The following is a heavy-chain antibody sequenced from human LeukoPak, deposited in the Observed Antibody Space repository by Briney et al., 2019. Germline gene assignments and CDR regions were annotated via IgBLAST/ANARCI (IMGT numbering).Heavy chain of an antibody. Sequence: ETLSLTCTVSGGSISGYFWTWIRQPAGKELEWIGRVYTSGTTYYNPSLESRVTISLDTFNNQFSLRVTSVTAADTAIYYCARGTEKTRISGYYSFDHWGRGLLVTVSS. D-gene: IGHD5-12*01. CDR2: VYTSGTT. CDR3: ARGTEKTRISGYYSFDH. V-gene: IGHV4-4*07. CDR1: GGSISGYF. J-gene: IGHJ4*02.